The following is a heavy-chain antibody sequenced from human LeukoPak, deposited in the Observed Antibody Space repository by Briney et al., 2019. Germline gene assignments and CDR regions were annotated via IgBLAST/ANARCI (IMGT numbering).Heavy chain of an antibody. Sequence: SETLSLTCTVSGGSISSYYWSWIRQPAGKGLEWIGRIYTSGSTNYNPSLKSRVPMSVDTSKNQFSLKLSSVTAADTAVYYCAREGYYDSSGYYLQSHYYYYYMDVWGKGTTVTVSS. D-gene: IGHD3-22*01. J-gene: IGHJ6*03. CDR1: GGSISSYY. V-gene: IGHV4-4*07. CDR2: IYTSGST. CDR3: AREGYYDSSGYYLQSHYYYYYMDV.